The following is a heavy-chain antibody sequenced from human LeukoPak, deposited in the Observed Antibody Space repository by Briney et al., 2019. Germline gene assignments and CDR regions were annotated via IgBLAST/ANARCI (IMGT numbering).Heavy chain of an antibody. V-gene: IGHV3-30-3*01. CDR3: ARDGNSGWYTGENYYYYGMDV. Sequence: GGSLRLSCAASEFAFSSFALHWVRQAPGKGLEWVAVISYDGSNKNYADSVKGRFTISRDNSKNTLYLQMNSLRAEDTALYYCARDGNSGWYTGENYYYYGMDVWGQGTTVTVSS. CDR2: ISYDGSNK. J-gene: IGHJ6*02. D-gene: IGHD6-19*01. CDR1: EFAFSSFA.